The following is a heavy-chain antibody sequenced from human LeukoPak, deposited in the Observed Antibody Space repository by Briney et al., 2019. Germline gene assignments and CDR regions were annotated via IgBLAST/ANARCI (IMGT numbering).Heavy chain of an antibody. CDR3: ARDIYGYFDL. CDR1: GFTFSSYG. J-gene: IGHJ2*01. CDR2: ISYDGSNK. D-gene: IGHD3-16*01. Sequence: GGSLRLSCAASGFTFSSYGMHWVRQAPGKGLEWVAVISYDGSNKYYADSVKGRFTISRDNAKNTLYLQMNSLRAKDTAVYYCARDIYGYFDLWGRGTLVTVSS. V-gene: IGHV3-33*05.